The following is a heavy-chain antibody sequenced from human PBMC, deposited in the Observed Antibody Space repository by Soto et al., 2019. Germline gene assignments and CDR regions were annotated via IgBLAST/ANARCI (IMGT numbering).Heavy chain of an antibody. CDR1: GFTFSSYG. J-gene: IGHJ4*02. CDR3: AKWGVRTTRGACCLDF. V-gene: IGHV3-30*18. Sequence: QVQLVESGGGVVQPGRSLRLSCAASGFTFSSYGMHWVRQAPGKGLEWVGVISYEGSNKYYAKSVKGRFTLSRDNSNHEPYLQVYRLRNKVTTEYYGAKWGVRTTRGACCLDFWGQGTPVTGSS. D-gene: IGHD1-1*01. CDR2: ISYEGSNK.